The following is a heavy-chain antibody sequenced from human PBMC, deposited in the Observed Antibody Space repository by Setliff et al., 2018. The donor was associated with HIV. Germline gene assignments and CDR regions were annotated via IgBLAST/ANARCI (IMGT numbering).Heavy chain of an antibody. V-gene: IGHV4-61*02. J-gene: IGHJ4*02. Sequence: SETLSLTCTVSGGSISSGSYYWSWIRQPAGKGLEWIGRINTSGSTNYNPSLKSRVTIPIDTPRNQFSLKLSSVTAADTAMYYCARGGGFWSGQLDFWGQGTLVTVSS. D-gene: IGHD3-3*01. CDR1: GGSISSGSYY. CDR2: INTSGST. CDR3: ARGGGFWSGQLDF.